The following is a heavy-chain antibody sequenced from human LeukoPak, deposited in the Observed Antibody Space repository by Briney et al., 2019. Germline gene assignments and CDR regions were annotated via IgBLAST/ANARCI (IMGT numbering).Heavy chain of an antibody. CDR2: VGGSAGGT. Sequence: GGSLRLSCAASGFSFSTYGMSWVRQPPGKGLEWVSGVGGSAGGTYYADSVKGRFTISRDNSKNTLSLQMNSLGAEDTAVYYCVKDSFNASGTYYDSWGQGTLVTVSS. V-gene: IGHV3-23*01. CDR3: VKDSFNASGTYYDS. CDR1: GFSFSTYG. D-gene: IGHD3-10*01. J-gene: IGHJ4*02.